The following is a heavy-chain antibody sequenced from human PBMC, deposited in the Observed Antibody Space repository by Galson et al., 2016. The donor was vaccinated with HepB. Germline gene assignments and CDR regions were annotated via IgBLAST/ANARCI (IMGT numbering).Heavy chain of an antibody. CDR3: ARGALSYYFDSSAYCDN. J-gene: IGHJ4*02. D-gene: IGHD3-22*01. CDR1: GGSISSGDYY. V-gene: IGHV4-30-4*01. CDR2: IYYSGTT. Sequence: TLSLTCTVSGGSISSGDYYWTWIRQPPGKGLEWIGYIYYSGTTYYNPSLKSRISMSVDTSMNQFSLKLISVTAADTAVYYCARGALSYYFDSSAYCDNWGQGTLVTVSS.